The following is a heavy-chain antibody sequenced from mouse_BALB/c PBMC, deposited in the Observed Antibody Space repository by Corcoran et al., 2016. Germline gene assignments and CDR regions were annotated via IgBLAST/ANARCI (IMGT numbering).Heavy chain of an antibody. CDR1: GFSLSTSGMG. V-gene: IGHV8-12*01. CDR2: IYWDDDK. J-gene: IGHJ2*01. D-gene: IGHD1-2*01. CDR3: ARHYYGYYFDY. Sequence: QVTLKESGPGILQPSQTLSLTCSFSGFSLSTSGMGVSWIRQPSGKGLEWLAHIYWDDDKRHNPALKSLPTISTDTSSNQVFLKITSVDTADTATYYCARHYYGYYFDYWGQGTTLTVSS.